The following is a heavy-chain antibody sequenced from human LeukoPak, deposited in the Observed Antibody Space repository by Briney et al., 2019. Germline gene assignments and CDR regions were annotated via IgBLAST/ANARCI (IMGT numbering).Heavy chain of an antibody. V-gene: IGHV3-48*01. CDR2: ISSSSSTI. Sequence: PGGSLRLSCAASGFTFSSYSMNWVRQAPGKGLEWVSYISSSSSTIYYADSVKGRFTISRDNAKNSLYLQMNSLRAEDTAVYYCASFLEWTHYYHYGMDVWGQGTTVTVSS. CDR3: ASFLEWTHYYHYGMDV. D-gene: IGHD3-3*01. CDR1: GFTFSSYS. J-gene: IGHJ6*02.